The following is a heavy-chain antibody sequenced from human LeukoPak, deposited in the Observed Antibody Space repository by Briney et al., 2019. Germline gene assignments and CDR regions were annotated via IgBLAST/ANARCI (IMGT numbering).Heavy chain of an antibody. CDR1: GFTFSSYE. Sequence: GGSLRLSCAASGFTFSSYEMNWVRQAPGKGLEWVSYISSSGSTIYYADSVKGRFTISRDNAKNSLYLQMNSLRAEDTAVYYCARDWPGTYGDYLDYWGQGTLVTVSS. CDR3: ARDWPGTYGDYLDY. CDR2: ISSSGSTI. V-gene: IGHV3-48*03. D-gene: IGHD1-14*01. J-gene: IGHJ4*02.